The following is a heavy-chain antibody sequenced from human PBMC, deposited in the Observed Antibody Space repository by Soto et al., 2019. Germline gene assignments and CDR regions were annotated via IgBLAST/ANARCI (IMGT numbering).Heavy chain of an antibody. CDR3: ARDLLGFGYTYADV. D-gene: IGHD3-10*01. Sequence: SVKVSCKASGGTFSSSAISWVRQAPGQGLEWLGGIIPIVTSANYAQKFQGRVTITADESTSTAYMDLGSLKSEDTAVYYCARDLLGFGYTYADVWGQGTTVTV. CDR2: IIPIVTSA. V-gene: IGHV1-69*13. CDR1: GGTFSSSA. J-gene: IGHJ6*02.